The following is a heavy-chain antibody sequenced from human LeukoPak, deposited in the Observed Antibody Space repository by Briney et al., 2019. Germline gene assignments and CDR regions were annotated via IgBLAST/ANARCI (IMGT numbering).Heavy chain of an antibody. V-gene: IGHV3-21*01. CDR1: GFTFNSHS. J-gene: IGHJ4*02. CDR3: ARIVGHRPY. CDR2: ISTSSSYR. D-gene: IGHD3-22*01. Sequence: PGGSLRLSCAASGFTFNSHSMNWVRQAPGKGLEWVSSISTSSSYRYYADSVKGRFTISGDNAKNSLYLQMNSLRAEDTAVYYCARIVGHRPYWGQGTLVTVSS.